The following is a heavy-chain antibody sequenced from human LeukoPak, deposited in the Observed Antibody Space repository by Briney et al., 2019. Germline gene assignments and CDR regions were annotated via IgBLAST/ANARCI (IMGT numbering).Heavy chain of an antibody. CDR1: GFTFSSYA. Sequence: GGSLRLSCAASGFTFSSYAMRWVRQAPGKGLEWVSAISGSGGSTYYADSVKGRFTISRDNSKNTLYLQMNSLRAEDTAVYYCAKVYFDWLTYYFDYWGQGTLVTVSS. CDR2: ISGSGGST. D-gene: IGHD3-9*01. J-gene: IGHJ4*02. V-gene: IGHV3-23*01. CDR3: AKVYFDWLTYYFDY.